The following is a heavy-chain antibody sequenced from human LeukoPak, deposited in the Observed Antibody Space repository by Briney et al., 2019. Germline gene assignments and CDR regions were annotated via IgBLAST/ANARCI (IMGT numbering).Heavy chain of an antibody. V-gene: IGHV1-24*01. CDR2: FDPEDGET. CDR3: ATAIAVGATSAFDI. D-gene: IGHD1-26*01. CDR1: GYTLTGLS. Sequence: ASVKVSCKVSGYTLTGLSMHWVRQAPGKGLEWMGGFDPEDGETIYAQKFQGRVTMTEDTSTDTAYMELSSLRSEDTAVYYCATAIAVGATSAFDIWGQGTMVTVSS. J-gene: IGHJ3*02.